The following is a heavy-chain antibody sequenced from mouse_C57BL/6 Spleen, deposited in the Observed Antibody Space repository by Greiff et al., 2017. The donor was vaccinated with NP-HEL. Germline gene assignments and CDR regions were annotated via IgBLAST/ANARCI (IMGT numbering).Heavy chain of an antibody. CDR1: GYTFTDYN. Sequence: VQLKESGPELVKPGASVKMSCKASGYTFTDYNMHWVKQSHGKSLEWIGYINPNNGGTSYNQKFKGKATLTVNKSSSTAYMELRSLTSEDSAVYYCARMGDYYSNYFDYWGQGTTLTVSS. V-gene: IGHV1-22*01. CDR2: INPNNGGT. D-gene: IGHD2-5*01. J-gene: IGHJ2*01. CDR3: ARMGDYYSNYFDY.